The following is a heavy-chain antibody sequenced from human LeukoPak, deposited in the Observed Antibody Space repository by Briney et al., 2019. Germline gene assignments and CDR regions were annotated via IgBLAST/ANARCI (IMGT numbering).Heavy chain of an antibody. Sequence: GGSLRLPCSASGFTFRTYVMYWVRQAPGRGLEYVSAISGDGYSTYADSVKGRFTISRDNSKNTLYLQMSSLRAEDTAVYYCVKAQGYCSGGTCYFDYWGQGTLVTVSS. CDR3: VKAQGYCSGGTCYFDY. CDR2: ISGDGYST. V-gene: IGHV3-64D*06. CDR1: GFTFRTYV. J-gene: IGHJ4*02. D-gene: IGHD2-15*01.